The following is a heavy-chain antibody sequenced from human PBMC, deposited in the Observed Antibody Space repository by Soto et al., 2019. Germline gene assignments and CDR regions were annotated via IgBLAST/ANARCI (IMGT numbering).Heavy chain of an antibody. V-gene: IGHV5-51*01. CDR1: AYSFTSYW. D-gene: IGHD2-21*02. Sequence: PGESLKISCKGSAYSFTSYWIGWVRQMPGKGLEWMGIIYPGDSDTRYSPSFQGQVTISADKSISTAYLQWSSLKASDTAMYYCAKPHGGDTYCGGDCYFNLAFDIWGQGTMVTVSS. J-gene: IGHJ3*02. CDR3: AKPHGGDTYCGGDCYFNLAFDI. CDR2: IYPGDSDT.